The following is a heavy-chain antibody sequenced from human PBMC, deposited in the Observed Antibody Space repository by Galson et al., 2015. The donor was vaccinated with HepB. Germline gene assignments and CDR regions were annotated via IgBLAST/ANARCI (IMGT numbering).Heavy chain of an antibody. Sequence: QSGAEVKKPGESLKTSCKASGGTFSSYAISWVRQAPGQGLEWMGGIIPIFGTANYAQKFQGRVTITADESTSTAYMELSSLRSEDTAAYYCAREGAGYHYWGQGTLVTVSS. V-gene: IGHV1-69*01. J-gene: IGHJ4*02. D-gene: IGHD5-18*01. CDR1: GGTFSSYA. CDR2: IIPIFGTA. CDR3: AREGAGYHY.